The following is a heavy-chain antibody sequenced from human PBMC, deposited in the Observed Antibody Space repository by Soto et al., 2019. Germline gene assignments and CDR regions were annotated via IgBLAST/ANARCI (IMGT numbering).Heavy chain of an antibody. Sequence: LSLTCTVSGGSISSYYWSWIRQSPGKGLEWIGYIYYSGSTNYNPSLKSRVTISVDTSKNQFSLKLSSVTAADTAVYYCARRSDYGNYFDYWGQGTLVTVSS. D-gene: IGHD4-17*01. CDR2: IYYSGST. J-gene: IGHJ4*02. CDR3: ARRSDYGNYFDY. CDR1: GGSISSYY. V-gene: IGHV4-59*08.